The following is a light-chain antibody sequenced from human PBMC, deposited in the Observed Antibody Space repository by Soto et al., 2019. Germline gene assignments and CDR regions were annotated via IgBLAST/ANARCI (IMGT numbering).Light chain of an antibody. V-gene: IGKV1-5*01. CDR3: QQYHGFSRT. CDR1: QTITRW. J-gene: IGKJ1*01. Sequence: DIQMTQSPSTLSASVGDRVTITCRASQTITRWMAWYQQKPGKAPDLLISDVSKLERGVASRFSGSGSGTEFTLTISSMQPDDLATYYCQQYHGFSRTFGQGTKVDIK. CDR2: DVS.